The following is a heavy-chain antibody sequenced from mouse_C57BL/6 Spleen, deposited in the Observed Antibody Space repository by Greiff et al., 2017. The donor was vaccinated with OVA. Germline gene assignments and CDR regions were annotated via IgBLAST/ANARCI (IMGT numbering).Heavy chain of an antibody. CDR3: ARGSSGAMDY. V-gene: IGHV1-50*01. J-gene: IGHJ4*01. CDR2: IDPSDSYT. Sequence: QVQLQQPGAELVKPGASVKLSCKASGYTFTSYWMQWVKQRPGQGLEWIGKIDPSDSYTNYNQKFKGKATLTVDTSSSTAYMQLSSLTSEDAAVYYCARGSSGAMDYWGQGTSVTVSS. D-gene: IGHD1-1*01. CDR1: GYTFTSYW.